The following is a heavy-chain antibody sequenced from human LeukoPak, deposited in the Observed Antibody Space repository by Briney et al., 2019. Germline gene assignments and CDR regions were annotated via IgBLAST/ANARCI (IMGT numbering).Heavy chain of an antibody. CDR3: AKDGGAPAPYNSNYFSRGLN. J-gene: IGHJ4*02. D-gene: IGHD1-7*01. CDR1: GFTFSSYA. V-gene: IGHV3-23*01. Sequence: AGGSLRLSCAASGFTFSSYAMSWVRQAPGRGLEWVSAISGSGGSTYYADSVKGRFTISRDNSKNPLYLQMNSLRAEDTAVYYCAKDGGAPAPYNSNYFSRGLNWGQGTLVTVSS. CDR2: ISGSGGST.